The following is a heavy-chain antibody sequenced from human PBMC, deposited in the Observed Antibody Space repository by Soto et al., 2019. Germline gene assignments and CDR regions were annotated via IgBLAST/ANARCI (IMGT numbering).Heavy chain of an antibody. CDR2: ISAYNGNT. J-gene: IGHJ4*02. Sequence: QVQLVQSGAEVKKPGASVKVSCKDSGYTFTSYGISWVRQAPGQGLEWMGWISAYNGNTTYAQKLQVRGTMTTDTATSTAYMELRILRSDDTAVYVCARDWAAAGPFDYWGQGTLVTVSS. D-gene: IGHD6-13*01. CDR3: ARDWAAAGPFDY. CDR1: GYTFTSYG. V-gene: IGHV1-18*01.